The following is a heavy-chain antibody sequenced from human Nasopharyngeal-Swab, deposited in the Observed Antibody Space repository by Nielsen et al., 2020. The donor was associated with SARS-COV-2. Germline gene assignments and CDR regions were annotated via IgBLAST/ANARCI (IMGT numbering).Heavy chain of an antibody. CDR2: ISSDGSDK. D-gene: IGHD2-15*01. CDR3: ASLRADTPDFAY. CDR1: RFTFSRWP. J-gene: IGHJ4*02. Sequence: GESLKISCVASRFTFSRWPMHWVRQAPGKGLEWVTVISSDGSDKQYVDSVKGRFTISRDNSKNTLYLQMKSLRAEDTGVYYCASLRADTPDFAYWGQGTLVFVSS. V-gene: IGHV3-30*03.